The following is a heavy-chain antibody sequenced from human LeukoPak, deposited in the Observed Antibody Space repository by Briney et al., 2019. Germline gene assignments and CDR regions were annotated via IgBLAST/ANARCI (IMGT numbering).Heavy chain of an antibody. V-gene: IGHV1-18*01. CDR3: ARVKDPMIPLQCFAD. J-gene: IGHJ4*02. CDR1: GYTFTSYG. Sequence: ASVKVSCKASGYTFTSYGFSWVRQAPGQGLEWMGWISANNGNTIYAQKIQGRVTMTTDTSTSTAYMELRSLRSDDTAVYYCARVKDPMIPLQCFADWGQGTLVIVSS. CDR2: ISANNGNT. D-gene: IGHD3-16*01.